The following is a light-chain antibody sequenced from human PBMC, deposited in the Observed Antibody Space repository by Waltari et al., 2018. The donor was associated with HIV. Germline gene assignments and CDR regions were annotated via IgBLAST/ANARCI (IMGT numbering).Light chain of an antibody. V-gene: IGLV3-25*03. Sequence: SYELTQPPSVSVSPGQTARITCSGDALAKKYAYWYQQKPGQAPVLVMYEDSERPSGIPERFSGSSSGTKVTLTISGVQAEDEADYHCQSADSSDISVFGGGTKLTVL. J-gene: IGLJ3*02. CDR2: EDS. CDR1: ALAKKY. CDR3: QSADSSDISV.